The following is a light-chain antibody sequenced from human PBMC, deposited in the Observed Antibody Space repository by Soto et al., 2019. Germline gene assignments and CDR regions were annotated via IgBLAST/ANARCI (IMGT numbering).Light chain of an antibody. V-gene: IGKV3-20*01. CDR2: GAS. J-gene: IGKJ4*01. CDR1: QSVSSSY. CDR3: QQYGSSPPLT. Sequence: EIMLTQSPGTLSLSPGERGTLSCRASQSVSSSYLAWYQQKPGQAPRLLIYGASSRATGIPDRFSGSGSGTDFTLTISRLEPEDFAVYYCQQYGSSPPLTFGGGTKVDIK.